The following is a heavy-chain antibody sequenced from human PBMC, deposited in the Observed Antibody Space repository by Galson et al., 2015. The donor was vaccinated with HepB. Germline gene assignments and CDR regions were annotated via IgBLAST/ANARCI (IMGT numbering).Heavy chain of an antibody. CDR1: GGTFSSYT. V-gene: IGHV1-69*02. CDR3: ARYYGSGSYSGGVDY. CDR2: TIPILGIA. Sequence: SVKVSCKASGGTFSSYTISWVRQAPGQGLEWMGRTIPILGIANYAQKFQGRVTITADKSTSTAYMELSSLRSEDTAVYYCARYYGSGSYSGGVDYWGQGTPVTVSS. J-gene: IGHJ4*02. D-gene: IGHD3-10*01.